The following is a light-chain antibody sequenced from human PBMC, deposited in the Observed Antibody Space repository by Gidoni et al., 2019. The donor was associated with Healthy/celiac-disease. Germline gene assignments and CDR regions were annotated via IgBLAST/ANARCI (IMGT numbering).Light chain of an antibody. CDR1: QSVSSN. J-gene: IGKJ4*01. CDR2: GAS. V-gene: IGKV3-15*01. CDR3: QQYNNWPPELT. Sequence: EIVITQSPATLSVSPGERATLSCRASQSVSSNLAWYQQKPGQATRLLISGASTRATGIPARFSGSGSGTEFTLTISSMQSEDFEVYYCQQYNNWPPELTFGGGTKVEIK.